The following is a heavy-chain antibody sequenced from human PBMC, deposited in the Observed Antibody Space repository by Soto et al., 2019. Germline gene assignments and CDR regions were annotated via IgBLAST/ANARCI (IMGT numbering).Heavy chain of an antibody. Sequence: QVQLQESGPGLVKPSETLSLTCTVSGGSISSDCCSWIRQPPGKGLEWIGYIYYNGSTDYNPSLKSRVTISVDTSKKQFSLKLSSVTAADTAVYYCAKMGIATTGTVFGRKNYHYYGMDVWGQGTTVTVSS. CDR2: IYYNGST. CDR3: AKMGIATTGTVFGRKNYHYYGMDV. CDR1: GGSISSDC. V-gene: IGHV4-59*01. D-gene: IGHD6-13*01. J-gene: IGHJ6*02.